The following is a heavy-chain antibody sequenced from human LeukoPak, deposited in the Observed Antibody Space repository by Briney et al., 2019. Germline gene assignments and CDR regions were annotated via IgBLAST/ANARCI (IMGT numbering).Heavy chain of an antibody. V-gene: IGHV1-24*01. CDR3: ATSTVAATLFDY. D-gene: IGHD2-15*01. CDR2: FDPEDGET. Sequence: ASVKVSCTVSGYTLTELSMHWVRQAPGKGLEWMGGFDPEDGETIYAQKFQGRVTMTEDTSTDTAYMELSSLRSEDTAVYYCATSTVAATLFDYWGQGTLVTVSS. CDR1: GYTLTELS. J-gene: IGHJ4*02.